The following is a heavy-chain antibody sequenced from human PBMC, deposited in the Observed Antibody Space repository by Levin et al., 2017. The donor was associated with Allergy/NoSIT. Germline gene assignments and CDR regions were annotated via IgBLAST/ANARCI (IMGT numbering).Heavy chain of an antibody. CDR2: ISAYNGNT. CDR1: GYTFTSYG. V-gene: IGHV1-18*01. Sequence: GESLKISCKASGYTFTSYGISWVRQAPGQGLEWMGWISAYNGNTNYAQKLQGRVTMTTDTSTSTAYMELRSLRSDDTAVYYCARDPPFVITFGGVIPKDYWGQGTLVTVSS. CDR3: ARDPPFVITFGGVIPKDY. D-gene: IGHD3-16*02. J-gene: IGHJ4*02.